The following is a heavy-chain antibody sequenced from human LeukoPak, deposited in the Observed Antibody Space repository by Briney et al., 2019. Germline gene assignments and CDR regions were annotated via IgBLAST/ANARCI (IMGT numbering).Heavy chain of an antibody. CDR3: ARDTPYYYGSGSYCPNFDY. Sequence: GGSLRLSCAASGFTFSSYAMHWVRQAPGKGLEWVAVISYDGSNKYYAASVKGRFTISRDNSKNTLYLQMNSLRAEDTAVYYCARDTPYYYGSGSYCPNFDYWGQGTLVTVSS. CDR1: GFTFSSYA. J-gene: IGHJ4*02. CDR2: ISYDGSNK. D-gene: IGHD3-10*01. V-gene: IGHV3-30*04.